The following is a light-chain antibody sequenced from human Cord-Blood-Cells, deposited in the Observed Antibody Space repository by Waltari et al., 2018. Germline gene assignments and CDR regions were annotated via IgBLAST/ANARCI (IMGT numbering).Light chain of an antibody. CDR1: SSDVGGSNY. CDR3: SSYTSSSTVV. CDR2: EVS. V-gene: IGLV2-14*01. Sequence: QSALTQPASVSGPPGQSITISCTGTSSDVGGSNYVPWYQQHPAKAPKLMIYEVSNRPSGVSNRFSGSKSGNTASLTISGLQAEDEADYYCSSYTSSSTVVFGGGTKLTVL. J-gene: IGLJ2*01.